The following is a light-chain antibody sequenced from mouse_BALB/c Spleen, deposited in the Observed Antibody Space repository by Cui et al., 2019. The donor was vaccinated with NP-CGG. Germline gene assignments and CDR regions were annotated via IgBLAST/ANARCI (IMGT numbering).Light chain of an antibody. CDR3: QQWSSSPPFT. CDR1: SSVSY. V-gene: IGKV4-55*01. J-gene: IGKJ4*01. CDR2: SIS. Sequence: QIVLTQSPAILSASPGEKVTMTCSASSSVSYMSWFQQKPGSSPKLWIYSISNLASGVPVRFSGSGSGTSYSLTISSVKAEDAATYCCQQWSSSPPFTFGSGTKLEIK.